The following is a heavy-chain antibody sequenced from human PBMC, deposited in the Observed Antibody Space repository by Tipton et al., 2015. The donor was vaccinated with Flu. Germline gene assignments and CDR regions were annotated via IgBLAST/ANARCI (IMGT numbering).Heavy chain of an antibody. J-gene: IGHJ4*02. D-gene: IGHD3-22*01. CDR2: IYHSGTP. CDR3: ARADNSGYYGWPYYFDY. CDR1: DGSITSRAYH. V-gene: IGHV4/OR15-8*01. Sequence: TLSLTCTVSDGSITSRAYHWSWVRQLPEKGLEWIGEIYHSGTPNYNPSLKTRVTISLDKSKNRFSLRLSSVTAADTAVYYCARADNSGYYGWPYYFDYWGQGTLVTVSS.